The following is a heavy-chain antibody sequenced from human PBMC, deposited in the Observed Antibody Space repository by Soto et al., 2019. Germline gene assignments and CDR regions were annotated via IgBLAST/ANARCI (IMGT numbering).Heavy chain of an antibody. CDR1: GGTFSSYA. Sequence: SVKVSCKASGGTFSSYAISWVRQAPGQGLEWMGGIIPIFGTANYAQKFQGRVTITADKSTSTAYMELSSLRSEDTAVYYCASTRGFDWFRKYYLDYWGQGTLVTVSS. V-gene: IGHV1-69*06. CDR2: IIPIFGTA. J-gene: IGHJ4*02. D-gene: IGHD3-9*01. CDR3: ASTRGFDWFRKYYLDY.